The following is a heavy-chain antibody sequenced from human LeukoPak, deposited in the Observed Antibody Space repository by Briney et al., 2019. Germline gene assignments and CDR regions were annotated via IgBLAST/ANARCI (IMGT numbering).Heavy chain of an antibody. Sequence: SESLSLTCTVSGFSVSSGGDSWSWLPQGPGQELVCTSQIVNGGTANYNPSLMSRVTISLDKSKNQFSLKVRSVTTADTAVYYCARYPAGSGRSDRWGQGTLVTVSS. CDR1: GFSVSSGGDS. CDR2: IVNGGTA. V-gene: IGHV4-61*08. J-gene: IGHJ5*02. CDR3: ARYPAGSGRSDR. D-gene: IGHD3-10*01.